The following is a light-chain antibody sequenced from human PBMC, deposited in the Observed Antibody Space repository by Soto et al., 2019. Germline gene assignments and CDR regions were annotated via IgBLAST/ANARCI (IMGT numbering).Light chain of an antibody. V-gene: IGKV1-27*01. Sequence: DIQMTQSPSSLSASVGDRVTITCRASQGFSNYLAWYQQKPGNVPTLLIYAASTLPSGVPARFRGSGSGTDLTRTISSMQPEDVVAYYCQNYKSPPRTLGEGTKVEIK. CDR2: AAS. J-gene: IGKJ1*01. CDR3: QNYKSPPRT. CDR1: QGFSNY.